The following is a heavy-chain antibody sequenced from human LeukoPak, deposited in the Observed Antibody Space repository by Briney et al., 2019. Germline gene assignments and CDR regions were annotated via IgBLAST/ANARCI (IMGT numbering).Heavy chain of an antibody. Sequence: GGSLILSCAASGFTFSSYSMNWVRQAPGKGLEWVSYISSSSSTIYYADSVKGRFTISRDNAKNLLYLQMNSLRAEDTAVYYCARKGSTYYYTFDYWGQGTLVTVSS. J-gene: IGHJ4*02. V-gene: IGHV3-48*01. CDR3: ARKGSTYYYTFDY. CDR1: GFTFSSYS. D-gene: IGHD3-22*01. CDR2: ISSSSSTI.